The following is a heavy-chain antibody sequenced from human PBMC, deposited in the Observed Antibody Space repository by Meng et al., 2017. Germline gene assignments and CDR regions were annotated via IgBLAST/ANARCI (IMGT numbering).Heavy chain of an antibody. CDR3: VRGSGSYSS. CDR2: ISSSSTYK. Sequence: LVVAGGCLVKPGGSLRLSCAASGFTFTTSTMNCVRQAPGKGLEWVSSISSSSTYKYYADSVKGRFTISRDYPNNSLYVQMNSLTAGDTAVYYCVRGSGSYSSWGQGTLVTVSS. J-gene: IGHJ5*02. D-gene: IGHD1-26*01. V-gene: IGHV3-21*02. CDR1: GFTFTTST.